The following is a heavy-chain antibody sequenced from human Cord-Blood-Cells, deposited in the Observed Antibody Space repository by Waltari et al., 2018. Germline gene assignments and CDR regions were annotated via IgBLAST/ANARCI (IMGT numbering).Heavy chain of an antibody. CDR1: GYTFTGYY. CDR3: ARGTHWGYSDY. CDR2: INPNSGGT. J-gene: IGHJ4*02. V-gene: IGHV1-2*02. Sequence: QVKLVQSAAEGKKPRASVHVSCQASGYTFTGYYIHLVRQAPGQWLECSGGINPNSGGTNYAKKFQGRVTMTRDTSSSTAYMELSRLGSDDTAVYYCARGTHWGYSDYWGQGTLVTVSS. D-gene: IGHD7-27*01.